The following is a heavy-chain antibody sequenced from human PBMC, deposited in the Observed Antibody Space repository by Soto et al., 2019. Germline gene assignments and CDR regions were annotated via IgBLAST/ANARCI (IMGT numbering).Heavy chain of an antibody. CDR2: ISYDGSNK. CDR1: GFTFSSYA. D-gene: IGHD3-10*01. J-gene: IGHJ1*01. V-gene: IGHV3-30-3*01. Sequence: LRMSCAASGFTFSSYAMHWVRQAPGKGLEWVAVISYDGSNKYYADSVKGRFTISRDNSKNTLYLQMNSLRAEDTAVYYCARPIRDYGSGGYRSEYFQHWGQGTLVTVSS. CDR3: ARPIRDYGSGGYRSEYFQH.